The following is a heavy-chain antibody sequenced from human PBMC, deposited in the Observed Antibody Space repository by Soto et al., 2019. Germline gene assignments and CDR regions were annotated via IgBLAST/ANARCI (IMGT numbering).Heavy chain of an antibody. V-gene: IGHV3-23*01. CDR3: AKAKAARPSRFDS. J-gene: IGHJ4*02. Sequence: LRXSCAASGFTFSSDAISWVRQAPGKGLEWVSAISGSGGSTYYADSVKGRFTISRDNSKNTLYLQMNSLRAEDTAVYYCAKAKAARPSRFDSWGQGTLATVSS. CDR1: GFTFSSDA. D-gene: IGHD6-6*01. CDR2: ISGSGGST.